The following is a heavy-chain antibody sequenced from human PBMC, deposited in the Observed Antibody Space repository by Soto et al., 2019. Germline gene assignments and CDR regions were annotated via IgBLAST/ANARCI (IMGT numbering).Heavy chain of an antibody. CDR1: GFTFSSYA. Sequence: SLRLSCAASGFTFSSYAMHWVRQAPGKGLEWVAVISYDGSNKYYADSVKGRFTISRDNSKNTLYLQMNSLRAEDTAVYYYARGISTEWLLHYYGMDVWGQGTTVTV. J-gene: IGHJ6*02. D-gene: IGHD3-22*01. CDR2: ISYDGSNK. CDR3: ARGISTEWLLHYYGMDV. V-gene: IGHV3-30-3*01.